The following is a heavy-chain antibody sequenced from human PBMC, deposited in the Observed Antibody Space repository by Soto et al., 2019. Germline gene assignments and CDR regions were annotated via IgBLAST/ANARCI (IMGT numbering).Heavy chain of an antibody. Sequence: SETLSLTCTVSGDSISYYYWILIRQPAGKGLEWIGRIYPGGSTNYNPSLKSRVTMSVDTSKNQFSLKLTSVTAADSAVYFCAREPYLPKARNDFWGQGTLVTVSS. CDR3: AREPYLPKARNDF. CDR2: IYPGGST. V-gene: IGHV4-4*07. CDR1: GDSISYYY. J-gene: IGHJ4*02.